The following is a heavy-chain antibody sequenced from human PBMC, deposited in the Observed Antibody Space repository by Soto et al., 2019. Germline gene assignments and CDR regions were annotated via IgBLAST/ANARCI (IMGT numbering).Heavy chain of an antibody. J-gene: IGHJ5*02. Sequence: PSETLSLTCTVSGGSISSGGYYWSWIRQHPGKGLEWIGYIYYSGSTYYNPSLKSRVTISIDTSKNQFSLKLSSVTAADTAVYYCASLRPVVVPAARGSGWSGWFDPWGQGTLVTVSS. CDR1: GGSISSGGYY. CDR3: ASLRPVVVPAARGSGWSGWFDP. V-gene: IGHV4-31*03. CDR2: IYYSGST. D-gene: IGHD2-2*01.